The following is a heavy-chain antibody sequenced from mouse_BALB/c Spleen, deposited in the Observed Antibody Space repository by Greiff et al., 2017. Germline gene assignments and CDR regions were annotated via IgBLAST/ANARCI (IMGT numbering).Heavy chain of an antibody. CDR1: GYTFTDYA. CDR2: ISTYYGDA. J-gene: IGHJ4*01. Sequence: QVQLQQSGAELVRPGVSVKISCKGSGYTFTDYAMHWVKQSHAKSLEWIGVISTYYGDASYNQKFKGKATMTVDKSSSTAYMELARLTSEDSAIYYCARSHYYGSSPRAMDYWGQGTSVTVSS. V-gene: IGHV1S137*01. CDR3: ARSHYYGSSPRAMDY. D-gene: IGHD1-1*01.